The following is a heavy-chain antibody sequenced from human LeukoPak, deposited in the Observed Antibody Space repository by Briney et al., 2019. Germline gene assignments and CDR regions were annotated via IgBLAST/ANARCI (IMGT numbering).Heavy chain of an antibody. Sequence: GASVKVSCKASGYTFTSYGISWVRQAPGQGLEWMGWISAYNGNTNYAQKFQGRVTITADESTSTAYMELSSLRSEDTAVYYCARGGDWSGYYNWFDPWGQGTLVTVSS. D-gene: IGHD3-3*01. CDR1: GYTFTSYG. J-gene: IGHJ5*02. CDR3: ARGGDWSGYYNWFDP. CDR2: ISAYNGNT. V-gene: IGHV1-18*01.